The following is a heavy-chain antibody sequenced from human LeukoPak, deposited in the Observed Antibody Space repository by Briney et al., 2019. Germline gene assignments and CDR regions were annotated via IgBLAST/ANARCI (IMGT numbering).Heavy chain of an antibody. CDR3: ARCLNYYDSSGYYYDRDGFD. V-gene: IGHV1-69*05. Sequence: SXXVSCKASGGTFSSYAISWVRQAPGQGLEWMGGIIPIFGTANYAQKFQGRVTITTDESTSTAYMELSSLRSEDTAVYYCARCLNYYDSSGYYYDRDGFDWGQGTLVTVSS. D-gene: IGHD3-22*01. J-gene: IGHJ4*02. CDR2: IIPIFGTA. CDR1: GGTFSSYA.